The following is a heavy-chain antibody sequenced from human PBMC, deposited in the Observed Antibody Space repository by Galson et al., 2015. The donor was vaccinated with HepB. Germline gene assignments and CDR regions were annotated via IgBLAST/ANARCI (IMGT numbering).Heavy chain of an antibody. J-gene: IGHJ3*01. CDR1: GYTLSELS. CDR3: ATALRERMGIDV. CDR2: FDPERGET. Sequence: SVKVSCKVSGYTLSELSMHWVRQAPGKGLEWMGGFDPERGETIYAQKFQGRVTVTEDTSTDTAYMELSSLRSEDTAVYYCATALRERMGIDVWGQGTMVTVSS. D-gene: IGHD7-27*01. V-gene: IGHV1-24*01.